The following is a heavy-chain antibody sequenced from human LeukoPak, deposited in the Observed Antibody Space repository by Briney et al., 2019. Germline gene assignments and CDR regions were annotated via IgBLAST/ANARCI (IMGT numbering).Heavy chain of an antibody. J-gene: IGHJ4*02. Sequence: GASVKVSCKASGYTFTGYYMHWVRQAPGQGLEWMGWINPNSGGTNYAQKFQGRVTITTDESTSTAYMELSSLRSEDTAVYYCARAQGRYCSSTSCSGHLYFDYWGQGTLVTVSS. D-gene: IGHD2-2*01. CDR2: INPNSGGT. V-gene: IGHV1-2*02. CDR1: GYTFTGYY. CDR3: ARAQGRYCSSTSCSGHLYFDY.